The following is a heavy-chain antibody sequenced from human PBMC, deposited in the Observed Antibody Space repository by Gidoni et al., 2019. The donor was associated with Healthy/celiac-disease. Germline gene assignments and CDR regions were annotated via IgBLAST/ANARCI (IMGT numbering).Heavy chain of an antibody. CDR3: ARDSNGGAYVPIPSSGDYGMDV. CDR2: ISSSSSYI. D-gene: IGHD3-22*01. CDR1: GFTFSSYS. V-gene: IGHV3-21*01. Sequence: EVQLVESGGGLVKPGGSLRLSCAASGFTFSSYSMNWVRQAPGKGLEWVSSISSSSSYIYYADSVKGRFTISRDNAKNSLYLQMNSLRAEDTAVYYCARDSNGGAYVPIPSSGDYGMDVWGQGTTVTVSS. J-gene: IGHJ6*02.